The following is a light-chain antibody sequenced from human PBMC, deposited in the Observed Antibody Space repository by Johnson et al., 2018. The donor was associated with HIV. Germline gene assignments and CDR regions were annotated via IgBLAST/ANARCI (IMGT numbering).Light chain of an antibody. J-gene: IGLJ1*01. CDR1: SFNIGNNY. CDR3: GTWDSRLNVYL. V-gene: IGLV1-51*01. CDR2: DNN. Sequence: QSVLTQPPSVSAAPGQKVTISCSGSSFNIGNNYVSWYQQVPGTAPKLLIYDNNKRPSGIPDRFSGSKSGTSATLGITGLQTGDEADYYCGTWDSRLNVYLFGTGTKVTVL.